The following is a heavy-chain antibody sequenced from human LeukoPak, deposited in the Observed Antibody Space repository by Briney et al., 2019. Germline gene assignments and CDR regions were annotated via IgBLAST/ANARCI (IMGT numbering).Heavy chain of an antibody. CDR2: ISNNGGAT. J-gene: IGHJ4*02. CDR3: ARDYFDSSGYYYGTLCDY. D-gene: IGHD3-22*01. Sequence: PGGSLRLSCSASGFTFSAYSMHWVRQAPGKGLEYVSAISNNGGATYYADSVKGRFTISRDNSKNTLYLQMSSLRAEDTAVYFCARDYFDSSGYYYGTLCDYWGQGTLVTVSS. V-gene: IGHV3-64D*08. CDR1: GFTFSAYS.